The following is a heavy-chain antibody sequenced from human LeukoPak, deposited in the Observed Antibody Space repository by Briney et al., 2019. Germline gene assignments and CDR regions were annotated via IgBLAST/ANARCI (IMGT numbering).Heavy chain of an antibody. CDR2: IYHSGST. CDR1: GYTISSGFY. Sequence: PSETLSLTCTVTGYTISSGFYWGWIRQPPGKGLEWIGSIYHSGSTHYNSSLKSRVTISVDTSKNQLSLKLSSVTAADTAVYYCARGVGLTQGGTFDYWGQGTLVTVSS. J-gene: IGHJ4*02. V-gene: IGHV4-38-2*02. CDR3: ARGVGLTQGGTFDY. D-gene: IGHD1-1*01.